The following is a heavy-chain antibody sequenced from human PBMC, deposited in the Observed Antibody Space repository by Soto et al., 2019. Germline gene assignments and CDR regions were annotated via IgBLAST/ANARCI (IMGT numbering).Heavy chain of an antibody. CDR1: GGRVCSYTWS. V-gene: IGHV6-1*01. CDR2: TYFRSKWYN. J-gene: IGHJ5*02. Sequence: GGRVCSYTWSRNRIRKSPSRGLEWLGRTYFRSKWYNDYAVSVKSRIIINPDTSNNQFSLQLNSVTPEDTAVYFCAKGDNLGPKTGYAFGPWGQGIMVTVSS. CDR3: AKGDNLGPKTGYAFGP. D-gene: IGHD5-12*01.